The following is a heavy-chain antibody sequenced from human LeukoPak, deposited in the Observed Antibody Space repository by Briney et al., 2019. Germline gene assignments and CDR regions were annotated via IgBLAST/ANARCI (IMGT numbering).Heavy chain of an antibody. D-gene: IGHD1-26*01. Sequence: GGSLRLSCAASEFSVGSNYMTWVRQAPGKGLEWVAVTSPDESLKFYGDSVKGRFTISRDNSKNTMYLQMNNLREEDTAVYYCTRDPILGAPDYFDYWGQGTLVTVSS. CDR2: TSPDESLK. V-gene: IGHV3-30*03. CDR3: TRDPILGAPDYFDY. CDR1: EFSVGSNY. J-gene: IGHJ4*02.